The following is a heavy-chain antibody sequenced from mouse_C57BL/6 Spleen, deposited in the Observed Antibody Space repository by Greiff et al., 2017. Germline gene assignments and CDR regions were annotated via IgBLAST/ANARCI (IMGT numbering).Heavy chain of an antibody. Sequence: DVKLVESGGGLVKPGGSLKLSCAASGFTFSSYTMSWVRQTPEKRLEWVATISGGGGNTYYPDSVKGQFTISRDNAKNTLYLQMSSLRSEDTALYSCDREIMVTTVVMDYWGPGTSVTVSS. V-gene: IGHV5-9*01. CDR3: DREIMVTTVVMDY. CDR2: ISGGGGNT. J-gene: IGHJ4*01. D-gene: IGHD1-1*01. CDR1: GFTFSSYT.